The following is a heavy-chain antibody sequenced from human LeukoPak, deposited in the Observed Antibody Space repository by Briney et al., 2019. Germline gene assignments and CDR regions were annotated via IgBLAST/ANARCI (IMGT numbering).Heavy chain of an antibody. CDR2: ISGSGGST. Sequence: PGGSLRLSCAASGFTFSSYAMSWVRQAPGKGLEWVSAISGSGGSTYYADSVKGRFTISRDNSKNTLYLQMNSLRAEDTAVYYCAKDGRHFGAVAAPFDYWGQGTLVTVSS. J-gene: IGHJ4*02. V-gene: IGHV3-23*01. CDR1: GFTFSSYA. CDR3: AKDGRHFGAVAAPFDY. D-gene: IGHD6-19*01.